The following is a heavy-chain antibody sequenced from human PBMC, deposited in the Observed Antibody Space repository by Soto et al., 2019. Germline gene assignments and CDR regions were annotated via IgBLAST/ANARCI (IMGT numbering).Heavy chain of an antibody. CDR3: VRDGTKTLRDWFDP. CDR1: GASISGFY. V-gene: IGHV4-4*07. J-gene: IGHJ5*02. Sequence: TLSVTCTVSGASISGFYWSWIRKSAGKGLEWIGRIYATGTTDYNPSLKSRVMMSVDTSKKQFSLKLRSVTAADTAVYYCVRDGTKTLRDWFDPWGQGISVTVSS. D-gene: IGHD1-1*01. CDR2: IYATGTT.